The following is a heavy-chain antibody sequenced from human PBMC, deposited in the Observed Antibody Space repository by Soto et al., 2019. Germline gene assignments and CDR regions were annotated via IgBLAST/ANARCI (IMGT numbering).Heavy chain of an antibody. CDR1: GFTFSSYR. V-gene: IGHV3-48*04. CDR3: ARGYYYYDMDV. CDR2: ITSSTITI. Sequence: GGSLRLSCAASGFTFSSYRMNWVRQAPGKGLEWVSYITSSTITIYYADSVKGRFTISRDDAKNSLYLQMNSLRAEDTAVYYCARGYYYYDMDVWGKGTTVTVSS. J-gene: IGHJ6*03.